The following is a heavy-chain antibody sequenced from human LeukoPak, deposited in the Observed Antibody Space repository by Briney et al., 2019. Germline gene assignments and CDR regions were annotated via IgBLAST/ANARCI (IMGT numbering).Heavy chain of an antibody. J-gene: IGHJ4*02. V-gene: IGHV1-24*01. CDR2: FDPEDGET. CDR1: GYTLTELS. Sequence: SVKVSCKVSGYTLTELSMHWVRQAPGKGLEWMGGFDPEDGETIYAQKFQGRVTITADESTSTAYMELSSLRSEDTAVYYCARVSGYDFFDYWGQGTLVTVSS. CDR3: ARVSGYDFFDY. D-gene: IGHD5-12*01.